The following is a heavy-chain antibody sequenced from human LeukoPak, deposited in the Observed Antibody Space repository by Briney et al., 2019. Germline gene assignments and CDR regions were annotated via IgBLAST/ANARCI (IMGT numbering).Heavy chain of an antibody. CDR3: ARFSAATDDC. CDR1: GFSFSNYA. CDR2: ISSNGDST. D-gene: IGHD1-26*01. J-gene: IGHJ4*02. Sequence: GGSLRLSCAASGFSFSNYAMHWVRQAPGKGLEYVSAISSNGDSTYYANSVKGRFTVSRDNSKNTLYLQMGSLRAEDMAVYYCARFSAATDDCWGQGTLVTVSS. V-gene: IGHV3-64*01.